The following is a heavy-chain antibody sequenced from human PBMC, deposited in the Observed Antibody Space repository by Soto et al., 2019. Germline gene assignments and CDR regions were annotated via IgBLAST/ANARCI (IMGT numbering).Heavy chain of an antibody. J-gene: IGHJ6*02. Sequence: QVQLQESGPGLVKPSETLSLSCTVSGGSISSYYWSWFRQSPGKRMEWIGYVHHSWGSSYNPSLQSRVAISLATSKSPSSSKVTAVTATDTPVYYFARQGFGPLRGLVDVWGQGTKVTVSS. CDR2: VHHSWGS. V-gene: IGHV4-59*08. CDR3: ARQGFGPLRGLVDV. D-gene: IGHD3-10*01. CDR1: GGSISSYY.